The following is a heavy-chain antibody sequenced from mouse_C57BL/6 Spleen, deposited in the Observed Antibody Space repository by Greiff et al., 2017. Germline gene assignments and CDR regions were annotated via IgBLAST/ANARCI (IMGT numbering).Heavy chain of an antibody. V-gene: IGHV1-4*01. CDR2: INPSSGYT. CDR1: GYTFTSYT. CDR3: ARASNWYYFDY. Sequence: QVQLQQSGAELARPGASVKMSCKASGYTFTSYTMHWVKQRPGQGLEWIGYINPSSGYTKYNQKFKDKATLTADKSSSTAYMQLSSLTSEDSAVYYGARASNWYYFDYWGQGTTLTVSS. D-gene: IGHD4-1*01. J-gene: IGHJ2*01.